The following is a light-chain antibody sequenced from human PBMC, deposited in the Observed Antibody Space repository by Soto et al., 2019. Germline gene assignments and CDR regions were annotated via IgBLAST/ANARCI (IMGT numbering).Light chain of an antibody. J-gene: IGLJ1*01. CDR1: SSDGGGYKF. V-gene: IGLV2-14*03. Sequence: QSALTQPASVSGSPGQSITISCTGTSSDGGGYKFVSWYQQHPGKAPKLMIYDVSLRPSGVSNRFSGSKSGNTASLTISRLQAEDEADYYCSSYTSRALYVFGTGTKVTVL. CDR2: DVS. CDR3: SSYTSRALYV.